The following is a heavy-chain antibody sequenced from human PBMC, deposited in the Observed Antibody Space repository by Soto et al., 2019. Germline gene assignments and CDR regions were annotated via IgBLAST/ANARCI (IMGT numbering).Heavy chain of an antibody. CDR3: ARGRGIAAAGQTYGMDV. D-gene: IGHD6-13*01. CDR2: ISAYNGNT. V-gene: IGHV1-18*01. J-gene: IGHJ6*02. Sequence: QVQLVQSGAEVKKPGASVKVSCKASGYTFTSYGISWVRQAPGQGLEWMGWISAYNGNTNYAQKLQGRVTMTTDTATRTAYMELRSLSSDDTAVYYCARGRGIAAAGQTYGMDVWGQGTTVTVSS. CDR1: GYTFTSYG.